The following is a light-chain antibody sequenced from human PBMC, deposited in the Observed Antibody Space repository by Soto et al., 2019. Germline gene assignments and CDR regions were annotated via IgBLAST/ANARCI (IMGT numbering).Light chain of an antibody. CDR2: AAS. CDR3: QQSYSAIT. V-gene: IGKV1-39*01. J-gene: IGKJ5*01. Sequence: DIQMTQSPSSLSASVGDRVTITCRASQSISNYLNWYQQKPGKAPKLLIYAASNLQSGVPSRFSGSGSGTDFTLTISSLQPEDFATYYCQQSYSAITFGQGTRLEIK. CDR1: QSISNY.